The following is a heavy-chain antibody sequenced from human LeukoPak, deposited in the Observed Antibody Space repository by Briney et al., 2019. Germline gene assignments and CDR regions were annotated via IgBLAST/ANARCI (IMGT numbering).Heavy chain of an antibody. D-gene: IGHD6-19*01. Sequence: GGSLRLTCSVSGFTFNNYAMNWVRQAPGKGLEWVSGISGSGSTTYYADSVKGRFTISRDNSKNTLYLQMNSLRGEDTAVYFCAKDSRPTIAVAGFDYWGQGTLVTVSS. V-gene: IGHV3-23*01. CDR1: GFTFNNYA. CDR2: ISGSGSTT. CDR3: AKDSRPTIAVAGFDY. J-gene: IGHJ4*02.